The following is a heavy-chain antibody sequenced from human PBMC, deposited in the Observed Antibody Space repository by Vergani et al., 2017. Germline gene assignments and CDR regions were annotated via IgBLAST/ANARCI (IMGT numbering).Heavy chain of an antibody. Sequence: EVQLVESGGGLVKPGGSLRLSCAASGFSFSSYSMNWVRQAPGKGLEWVASISGSSSYVFYRDSVEGRFTITRDNAKKSLYLQMNSLRAEDTALYYCARERNAYYDFWSGYYTQYYFDYWGQGTLVTVSS. J-gene: IGHJ4*02. D-gene: IGHD3-3*01. V-gene: IGHV3-21*02. CDR2: ISGSSSYV. CDR3: ARERNAYYDFWSGYYTQYYFDY. CDR1: GFSFSSYS.